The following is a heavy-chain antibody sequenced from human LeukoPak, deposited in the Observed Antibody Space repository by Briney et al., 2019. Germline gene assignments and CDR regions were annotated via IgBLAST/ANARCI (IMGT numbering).Heavy chain of an antibody. CDR3: AQVAGTWSPFDY. CDR2: IYHSGST. CDR1: GGSISSYY. D-gene: IGHD6-19*01. Sequence: SETLSLTCTVSGGSISSYYWSWIRQPPGKGLEWIGEIYHSGSTNYNPSLKSRVTISVDKSKNQFSLKLSSVTAADTAVYYCAQVAGTWSPFDYWGQGTLVTVSS. V-gene: IGHV4-59*12. J-gene: IGHJ4*02.